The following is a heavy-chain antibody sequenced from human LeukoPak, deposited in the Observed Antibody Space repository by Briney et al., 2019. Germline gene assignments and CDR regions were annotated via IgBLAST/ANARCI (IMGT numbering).Heavy chain of an antibody. V-gene: IGHV3-30-3*01. D-gene: IGHD7-27*01. Sequence: GRSLRLSCAASGFIFSTLAFHWVRQAPGKGLEWLAIISYDGNSRFYADSVRGRFTISRDNSRNTLYLQMSSLETEDTAVYYCARDLSSAPHDENWAANRFDPWGQGTLVTVSS. J-gene: IGHJ5*02. CDR3: ARDLSSAPHDENWAANRFDP. CDR1: GFIFSTLA. CDR2: ISYDGNSR.